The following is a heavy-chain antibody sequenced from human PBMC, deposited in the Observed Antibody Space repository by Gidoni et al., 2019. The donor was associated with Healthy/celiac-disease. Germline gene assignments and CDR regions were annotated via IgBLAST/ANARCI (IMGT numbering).Heavy chain of an antibody. J-gene: IGHJ6*02. CDR3: AKSYYDYVWGRSPYYYGMDV. CDR1: GFTFSSYA. CDR2: ISGSGGST. D-gene: IGHD3-16*01. Sequence: EVQLLESGGGLVQPGGSLRLSCAASGFTFSSYAMSWVRQAPGQGLERVSAISGSGGSTYYADSVKGRFTISRDNSKNTLYLQMNSLRAEDTAVYYCAKSYYDYVWGRSPYYYGMDVWGQGTTVTVSS. V-gene: IGHV3-23*01.